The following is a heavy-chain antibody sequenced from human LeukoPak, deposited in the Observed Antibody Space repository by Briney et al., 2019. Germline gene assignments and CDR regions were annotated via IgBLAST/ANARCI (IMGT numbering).Heavy chain of an antibody. J-gene: IGHJ4*02. V-gene: IGHV4-4*08. CDR3: ARESATSGSTD. CDR1: GGSISTYY. D-gene: IGHD3-10*01. CDR2: IFTSGNS. Sequence: SETLSLTCTVSGGSISTYYWNWFRQPPGKGLEWIGRIFTSGNSNYNPSLTSRVTISLDTSKDQFSLRLSSVTAADTAFYYCARESATSGSTDWGQGTLVTVSS.